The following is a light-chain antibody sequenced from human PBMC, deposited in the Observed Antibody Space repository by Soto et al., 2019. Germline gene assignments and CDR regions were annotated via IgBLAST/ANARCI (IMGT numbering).Light chain of an antibody. Sequence: DIQMTQSPSSLSASVGDRVTITCRASQSISKYLHWYQHKPGEAPKLLIYAAFTLQSGVPSRFSGSGSGTDFTLTISSLQPEDFETYCCQQSYSTLYTFGQGTKLEIK. CDR3: QQSYSTLYT. V-gene: IGKV1-39*01. J-gene: IGKJ2*01. CDR2: AAF. CDR1: QSISKY.